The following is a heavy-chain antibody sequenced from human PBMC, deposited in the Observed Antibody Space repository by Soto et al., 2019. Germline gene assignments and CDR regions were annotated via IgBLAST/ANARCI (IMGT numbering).Heavy chain of an antibody. CDR1: GFTFDDYT. D-gene: IGHD5-12*01. Sequence: PGGALRLSCGASGFTFDDYTMHWGRQAPGKGLEWVAVIWYDGSNKYYADSVKGRFTISGDNSKNTLYLQMNSLRAEDTAVYYCARSYSGYDSLCDYWGQGTLVTVS. CDR2: IWYDGSNK. CDR3: ARSYSGYDSLCDY. V-gene: IGHV3-33*08. J-gene: IGHJ4*02.